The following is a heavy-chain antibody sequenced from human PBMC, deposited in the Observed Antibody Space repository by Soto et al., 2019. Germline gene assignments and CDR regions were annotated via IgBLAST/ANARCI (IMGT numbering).Heavy chain of an antibody. CDR1: GFSLRTSGVG. J-gene: IGHJ5*02. Sequence: SGPTLVHPTQTLTLPCPFSGFSLRTSGVGVGWIRQPPGKALEWLALIYWNDDKRYSPSLKSRLTITKDTSKNQVVLTMTNMDPVDTATYYCAHQVLWFGDPHFDPWGQGTLVTVSS. V-gene: IGHV2-5*01. CDR2: IYWNDDK. D-gene: IGHD3-10*01. CDR3: AHQVLWFGDPHFDP.